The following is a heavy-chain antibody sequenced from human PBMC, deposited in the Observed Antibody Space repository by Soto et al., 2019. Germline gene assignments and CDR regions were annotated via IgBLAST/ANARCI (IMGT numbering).Heavy chain of an antibody. V-gene: IGHV3-23*01. CDR2: ISSGGGST. Sequence: PGGSLRLSCAASGFTFTNYAVSWVRQAPGKGLEWVSTISSGGGSTYYADSVRGRFTISRDNSKDTLYLQMNGLRVEDTAVYYCEKVRPYGDYEVYFDYWGQGTLVTVS. D-gene: IGHD4-17*01. CDR3: EKVRPYGDYEVYFDY. J-gene: IGHJ4*02. CDR1: GFTFTNYA.